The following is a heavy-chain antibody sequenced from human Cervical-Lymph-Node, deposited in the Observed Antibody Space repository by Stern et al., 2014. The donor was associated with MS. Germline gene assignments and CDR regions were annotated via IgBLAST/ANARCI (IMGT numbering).Heavy chain of an antibody. CDR2: IYYSGST. CDR1: GGSISGYY. D-gene: IGHD1-14*01. J-gene: IGHJ5*02. Sequence: QVQLVQSGPGLVKPSETLSLTCTVSGGSISGYYWSWIRQPPGKGLEWIGYIYYSGSTKYSPSHKSRVTISVETSKNKLSLSLTSVTAADTAVYYCARHQGASGTSTWFNYFDPWGQGTLVTVSS. CDR3: ARHQGASGTSTWFNYFDP. V-gene: IGHV4-59*08.